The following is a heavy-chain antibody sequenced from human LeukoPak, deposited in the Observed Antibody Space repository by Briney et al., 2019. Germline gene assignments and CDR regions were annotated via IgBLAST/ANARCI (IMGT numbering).Heavy chain of an antibody. J-gene: IGHJ6*03. CDR3: AREAKGTDFFYYYMDV. CDR2: INDRGTI. V-gene: IGHV4-4*02. Sequence: PSGTLSLTCAVFGDSISSSAWWTWVRQSPGKGLEWIGEINDRGTINYNPSLQRRVPISVDKSKNQLSLILNSVTDADTALYYCAREAKGTDFFYYYMDVWGKGTTVTVSS. CDR1: GDSISSSAW. D-gene: IGHD3/OR15-3a*01.